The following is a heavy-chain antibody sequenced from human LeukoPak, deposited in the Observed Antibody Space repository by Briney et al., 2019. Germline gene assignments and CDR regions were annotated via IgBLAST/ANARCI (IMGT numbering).Heavy chain of an antibody. J-gene: IGHJ4*02. D-gene: IGHD2-15*01. CDR3: AIGYCSGGSCYFDY. Sequence: GGSLGLSCAASGFTFSSYWMHWVRQAPGKGLVWVSRINSDGSSTSYADSVKGRFTISRDNAKNTLYLQMNSLRAEDTAVYYCAIGYCSGGSCYFDYWGQGTLVTVSS. CDR1: GFTFSSYW. V-gene: IGHV3-74*01. CDR2: INSDGSST.